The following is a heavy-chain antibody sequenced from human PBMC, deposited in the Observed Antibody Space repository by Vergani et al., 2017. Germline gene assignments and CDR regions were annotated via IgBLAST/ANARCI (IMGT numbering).Heavy chain of an antibody. CDR2: IWYDGSNK. Sequence: QVQLVESGGGVVQPGRSLRLSCAASGFTFSTYGMHWVRQAPGKGLEWVAVIWYDGSNKYYADSVKSQFTISRDNSKNTLYLEMHSLRAEDTAVYYCARDRGGSYSGLDYWGQGILVTVSS. J-gene: IGHJ4*02. CDR1: GFTFSTYG. D-gene: IGHD1-26*01. V-gene: IGHV3-33*01. CDR3: ARDRGGSYSGLDY.